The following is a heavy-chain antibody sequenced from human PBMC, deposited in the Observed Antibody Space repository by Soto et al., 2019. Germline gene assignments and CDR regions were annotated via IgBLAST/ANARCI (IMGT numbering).Heavy chain of an antibody. J-gene: IGHJ4*02. V-gene: IGHV3-30*18. CDR2: ISFDGSNK. Sequence: QVQLVESGGGVVQPGRSLRLSCEVTGFSFSSHGMHWVRQAPDKGLEWVAVISFDGSNKFYGPSVKGRFSIFRDNSKNTVYPPMTSVRPEDTALYYCAKDRDDYGDLSLDYWGQGTLVTVSS. CDR3: AKDRDDYGDLSLDY. CDR1: GFSFSSHG. D-gene: IGHD4-17*01.